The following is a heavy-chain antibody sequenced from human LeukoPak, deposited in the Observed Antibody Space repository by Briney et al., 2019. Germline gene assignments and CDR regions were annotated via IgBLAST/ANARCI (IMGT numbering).Heavy chain of an antibody. CDR2: INPNSGGT. V-gene: IGHV1-2*02. Sequence: ASVKVSCKASGYTLTSYGISWVRQAPGQGLEWMGWINPNSGGTNYAQKFQGRVTMTRDTSISTAYMELSRLRSDDTAVYYCARDLRVVVPAVYYYYGMDVWGQGTTVTVSS. D-gene: IGHD2-2*01. CDR3: ARDLRVVVPAVYYYYGMDV. CDR1: GYTLTSYG. J-gene: IGHJ6*02.